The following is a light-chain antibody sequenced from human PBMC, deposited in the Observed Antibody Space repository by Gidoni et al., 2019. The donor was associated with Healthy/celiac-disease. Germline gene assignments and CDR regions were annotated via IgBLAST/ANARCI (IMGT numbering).Light chain of an antibody. J-gene: IGKJ3*01. Sequence: IVLTQSPGTLSLSPGERATLSCRASQSVSSSYLAWYQQKPGQAPRLLIYGAASRATGIPDRCSSSGSGTDFTLTISRLEPEDFAVYYCQQYGSSPLFTFGPGTKVDIK. CDR3: QQYGSSPLFT. CDR1: QSVSSSY. V-gene: IGKV3-20*01. CDR2: GAA.